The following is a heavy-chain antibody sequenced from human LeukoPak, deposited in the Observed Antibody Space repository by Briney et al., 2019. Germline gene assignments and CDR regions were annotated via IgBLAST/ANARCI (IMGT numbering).Heavy chain of an antibody. J-gene: IGHJ4*02. CDR1: GFTFSSYA. Sequence: QTGGSLRLSCAASGFTFSSYAMSWVRQAPGKGLEWVSAISGSGGSTYYADSVKGRFTISRDNSKNTLYLQMNSLRAEDTAVYYCAKVFGHNWGFRYFDYWGQGTLVTVSS. CDR2: ISGSGGST. V-gene: IGHV3-23*01. CDR3: AKVFGHNWGFRYFDY. D-gene: IGHD7-27*01.